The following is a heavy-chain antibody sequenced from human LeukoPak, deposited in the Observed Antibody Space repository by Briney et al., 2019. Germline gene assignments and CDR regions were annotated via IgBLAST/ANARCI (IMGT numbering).Heavy chain of an antibody. J-gene: IGHJ4*02. CDR2: IYHSGST. Sequence: SETLSPTCTVSGGSISTTAYYWGWIRQPPGKGLEWIGYIYHSGSTYYNPSLKSRVTISVDRSKNQFSLKLSSVTAADTAVYYCAREVVGQFDYWGQGTLVTVSS. CDR3: AREVVGQFDY. CDR1: GGSISTTAYY. V-gene: IGHV4-30-2*01. D-gene: IGHD1-26*01.